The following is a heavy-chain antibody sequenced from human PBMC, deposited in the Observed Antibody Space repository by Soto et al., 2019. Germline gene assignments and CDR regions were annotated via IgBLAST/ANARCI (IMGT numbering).Heavy chain of an antibody. CDR2: INPSGGST. CDR3: ARAGDSGYELQYYFDY. D-gene: IGHD5-12*01. V-gene: IGHV1-46*01. J-gene: IGHJ4*02. CDR1: GYTFTSYY. Sequence: ASVKVSCKASGYTFTSYYISWVRQAPGQGLEWMGIINPSGGSTSYAQKFQGRVTMTRDTSTSTVYMELSSLRSEDTAVYYCARAGDSGYELQYYFDYWGQGTLVTVSS.